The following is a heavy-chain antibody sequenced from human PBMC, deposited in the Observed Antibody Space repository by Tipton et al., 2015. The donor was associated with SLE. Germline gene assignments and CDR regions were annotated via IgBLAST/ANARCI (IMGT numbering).Heavy chain of an antibody. V-gene: IGHV3-30*04. J-gene: IGHJ1*01. CDR3: ASGGMRGGGWNGDFQH. Sequence: SLRLSCAASGFTFNSYAMHWVRQAPGKGLEWVVVISYDGTNKYYADSVKGRFTISRDNSKNTLYLQMDSLTAADSGVYYCASGGMRGGGWNGDFQHWGQGTLVTVSS. CDR2: ISYDGTNK. D-gene: IGHD1-1*01. CDR1: GFTFNSYA.